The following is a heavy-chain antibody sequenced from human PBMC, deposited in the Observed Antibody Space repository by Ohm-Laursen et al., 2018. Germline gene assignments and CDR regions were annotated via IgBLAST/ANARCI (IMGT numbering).Heavy chain of an antibody. D-gene: IGHD3-10*01. CDR1: GFTFSTYT. CDR3: TRDPISGY. Sequence: SLRLSCSASGFTFSTYTMHWVRQAPGKGLEWVSSISSSDNYMYYADSVKGRFTISRDNAKNTLYLQMNSLRAEDTAVYYCTRDPISGYWGQGTLVTVSS. J-gene: IGHJ4*02. V-gene: IGHV3-21*01. CDR2: ISSSDNYM.